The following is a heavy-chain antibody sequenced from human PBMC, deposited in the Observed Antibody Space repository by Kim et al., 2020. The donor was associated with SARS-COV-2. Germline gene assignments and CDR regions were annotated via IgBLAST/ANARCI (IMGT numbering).Heavy chain of an antibody. CDR1: GFTFSGYY. J-gene: IGHJ6*02. V-gene: IGHV3-11*05. CDR3: ARVGYDYVWGSYRDYYYYYGMDV. CDR2: ISSSSSYT. D-gene: IGHD3-16*02. Sequence: GGSLRLSCAASGFTFSGYYMSWIRQAPGKGLEWVSYISSSSSYTNYADSVKGRFTISRDNAKNSLYLQMNSLRAEDTAVYYCARVGYDYVWGSYRDYYYYYGMDVWGQGTTVTVSS.